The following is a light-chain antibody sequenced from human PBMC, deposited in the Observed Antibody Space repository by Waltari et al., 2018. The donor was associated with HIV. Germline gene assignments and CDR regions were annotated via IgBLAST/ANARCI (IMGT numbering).Light chain of an antibody. Sequence: DIVMTQSPLSLPVTPGEPASISCRSSQSLLHSNGYNYFDWYLQKPGQSPQLLIYLGSNRASGGPDRFSGSGSGTDFTLKISRVEAEDVGVYYCMQALQTPTFGQGTKVEIK. CDR1: QSLLHSNGYNY. V-gene: IGKV2-28*01. CDR2: LGS. J-gene: IGKJ1*01. CDR3: MQALQTPT.